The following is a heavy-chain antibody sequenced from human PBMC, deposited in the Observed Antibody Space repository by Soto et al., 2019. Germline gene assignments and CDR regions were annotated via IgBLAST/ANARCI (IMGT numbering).Heavy chain of an antibody. D-gene: IGHD6-19*01. CDR2: ISYDGSNK. CDR1: GFTFSSYG. V-gene: IGHV3-30*18. Sequence: GGSLRLSCAASGFTFSSYGMHWVRQAPGKGLEWVAVISYDGSNKYYADSVKGRFTISRDNSKNTLYLQMNSLRVEDTAVFYCAKAGFSSGWSPSYFDYWGQGTLVTVSS. J-gene: IGHJ4*02. CDR3: AKAGFSSGWSPSYFDY.